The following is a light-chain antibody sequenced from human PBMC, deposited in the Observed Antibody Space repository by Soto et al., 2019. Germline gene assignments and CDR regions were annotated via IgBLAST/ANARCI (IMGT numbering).Light chain of an antibody. CDR2: SNN. V-gene: IGLV1-44*01. CDR1: NSNIGSNT. Sequence: HSVLTQTPSACATPGQRVTISCSGTNSNIGSNTIAWYQQLPGTAPKRLIHSNNQRPSGVPDRFSASKSGTSASLAISGLQSEDEADYYCATWDDSLNGYVFGTGTKVTVL. J-gene: IGLJ1*01. CDR3: ATWDDSLNGYV.